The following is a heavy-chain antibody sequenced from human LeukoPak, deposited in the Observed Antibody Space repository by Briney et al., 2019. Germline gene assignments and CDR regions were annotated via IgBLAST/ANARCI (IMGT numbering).Heavy chain of an antibody. D-gene: IGHD6-19*01. Sequence: ASVKVSCKASGYTFTSYGISWVRQAPGQGLEWMGWISAYNGNTNYAQKLQGRVTMTTDTSTSTAYMELRSLRSDDTAVYYCARDGIAVAGTGLDGDAFDTWGQGTMVTVSS. CDR3: ARDGIAVAGTGLDGDAFDT. CDR2: ISAYNGNT. V-gene: IGHV1-18*01. J-gene: IGHJ3*02. CDR1: GYTFTSYG.